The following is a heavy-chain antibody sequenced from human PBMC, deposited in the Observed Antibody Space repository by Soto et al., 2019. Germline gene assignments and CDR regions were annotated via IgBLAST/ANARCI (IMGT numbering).Heavy chain of an antibody. J-gene: IGHJ4*02. Sequence: EVQLVESGGGLVKPGGSLRLSCAASGFTFSSYSMNWVRQAPGKGLEWVSSISSSSSYIYYADSVKGRFTISRDNAKNSLHLQMSRLKAEATAVYYCASGTMVRGVITPPACWGKGTLVTVSS. CDR1: GFTFSSYS. V-gene: IGHV3-21*01. CDR2: ISSSSSYI. D-gene: IGHD3-10*01. CDR3: ASGTMVRGVITPPAC.